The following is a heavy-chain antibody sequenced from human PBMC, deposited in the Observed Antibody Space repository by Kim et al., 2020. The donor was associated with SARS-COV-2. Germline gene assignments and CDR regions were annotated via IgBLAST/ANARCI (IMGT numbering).Heavy chain of an antibody. D-gene: IGHD6-13*01. Sequence: SETLSLTCTVSGGSISSSSYYWGWIRQPPGKGLEWIGSIYYSGSTYYNPSLKSRVTISVDTSKNQFSLKLSSVTAADTAVYYCARIRVAAAGDYWGQGTLVTVSS. CDR3: ARIRVAAAGDY. CDR2: IYYSGST. V-gene: IGHV4-39*01. J-gene: IGHJ4*02. CDR1: GGSISSSSYY.